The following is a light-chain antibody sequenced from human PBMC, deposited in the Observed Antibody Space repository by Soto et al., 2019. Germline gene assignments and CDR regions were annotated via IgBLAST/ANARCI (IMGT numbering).Light chain of an antibody. CDR2: DAS. CDR3: QQYNNWPPVYT. CDR1: QSVSRK. Sequence: EIVMTQSPATLSVSPGERATLSCRASQSVSRKLAWYQQKTGQAPRLLIYDASTRATGIPGRFSGSGSGTEVTLTISSLQVEDVAVYYCQQYNNWPPVYTFGQGTKLEIK. J-gene: IGKJ2*01. V-gene: IGKV3D-15*01.